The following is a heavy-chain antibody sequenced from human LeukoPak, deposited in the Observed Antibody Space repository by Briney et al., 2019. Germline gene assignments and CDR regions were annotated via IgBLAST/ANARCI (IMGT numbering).Heavy chain of an antibody. V-gene: IGHV1-2*02. J-gene: IGHJ3*02. CDR1: GYTFTGYY. CDR3: ARVGIAVAGTGHDAFDI. D-gene: IGHD6-19*01. Sequence: ASVKVSCKASGYTFTGYYMHWVRQAPGQGLEWMGWINPNGGGTNYAQKFQGRVTMTRDTSISTAYMELSRPRSDDTAVYYCARVGIAVAGTGHDAFDIWGQGTMVTVSS. CDR2: INPNGGGT.